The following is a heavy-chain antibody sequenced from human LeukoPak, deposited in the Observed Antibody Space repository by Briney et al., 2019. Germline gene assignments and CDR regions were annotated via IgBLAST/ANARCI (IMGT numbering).Heavy chain of an antibody. Sequence: PGGSLRLSCAASGFTFSDYYMHWVRQAPGKGLVWVSHINGVGSSSSTNYADAVKGRFTISRDNAKNTLYLQMNSLRVDDTAVYYCGRGEVPAAVDSWGQGTLVTVSS. J-gene: IGHJ5*01. V-gene: IGHV3-74*01. CDR1: GFTFSDYY. CDR3: GRGEVPAAVDS. CDR2: INGVGSSSST. D-gene: IGHD2-2*01.